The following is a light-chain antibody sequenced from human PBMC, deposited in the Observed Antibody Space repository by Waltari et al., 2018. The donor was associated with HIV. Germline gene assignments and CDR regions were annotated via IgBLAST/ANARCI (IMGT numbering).Light chain of an antibody. J-gene: IGKJ1*01. V-gene: IGKV3-15*01. CDR1: QSVSSN. Sequence: EIVMTQSPATLSVSPGERATLSCRASQSVSSNLAWYQQKSGQAPRLLIYGASTRATGIPARFSGIGSGTDFTLTITSLQSEDFALYYGQQENNWPPEWTFGQGTKVEIK. CDR3: QQENNWPPEWT. CDR2: GAS.